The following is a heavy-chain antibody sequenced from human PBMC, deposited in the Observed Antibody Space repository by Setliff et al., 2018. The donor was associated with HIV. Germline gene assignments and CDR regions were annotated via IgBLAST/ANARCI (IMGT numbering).Heavy chain of an antibody. D-gene: IGHD5-12*01. CDR1: GGSVIKDNFY. CDR3: VNSGYDGDYYYYYMDV. V-gene: IGHV4-39*01. J-gene: IGHJ6*03. Sequence: PSETLSLTCSVSGGSVIKDNFYWGWIRQAPAKGLEWIGTLYDTGRTYYNPPLKSRVSIFVDTTKNEFSLNLRSVTAADTAVYFCVNSGYDGDYYYYYMDVWGKGT. CDR2: LYDTGRT.